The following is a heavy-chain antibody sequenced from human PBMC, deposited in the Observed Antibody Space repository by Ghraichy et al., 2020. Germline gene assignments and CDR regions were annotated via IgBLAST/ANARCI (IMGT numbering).Heavy chain of an antibody. J-gene: IGHJ4*02. V-gene: IGHV1-2*02. Sequence: ALVKVSCKASGYTFTGYYMHWVRQAPGQGLEWMGWINPNSGGTNYAQKFQGRVTMTRDTSISTAYMELSRLRSDDTAVYYCARDPIAAAGTGFDYWGQGTLVTVSS. CDR1: GYTFTGYY. CDR3: ARDPIAAAGTGFDY. D-gene: IGHD6-13*01. CDR2: INPNSGGT.